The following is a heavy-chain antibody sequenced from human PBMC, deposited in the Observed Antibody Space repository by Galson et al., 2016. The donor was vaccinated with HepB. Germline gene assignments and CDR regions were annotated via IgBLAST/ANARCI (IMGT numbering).Heavy chain of an antibody. V-gene: IGHV3-11*01. CDR1: GFTFSDYY. CDR2: IRHSSTTI. J-gene: IGHJ4*02. CDR3: ARDLTTWSRTSWSLGY. D-gene: IGHD2/OR15-2a*01. Sequence: SLRLSCAASGFTFSDYYMSWIRQAPGKGLEWLSYIRHSSTTIFYTDSVRGRFTISRDNAKNSLYLQLNILRADDTAVYYCARDLTTWSRTSWSLGYWGQGTLVTVSS.